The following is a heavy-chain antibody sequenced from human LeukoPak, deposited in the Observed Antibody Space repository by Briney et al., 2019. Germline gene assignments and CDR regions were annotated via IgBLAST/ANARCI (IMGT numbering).Heavy chain of an antibody. J-gene: IGHJ4*02. CDR2: INAGNGNT. CDR1: GYTFTSYA. V-gene: IGHV1-3*01. D-gene: IGHD6-19*01. CDR3: ARGRYSSGWYCIDY. Sequence: RASVKVSCKASGYTFTSYAMHWVRQAPGQRLEWMGWINAGNGNTKYSQKFQGRVTTTRDTSASTAYMELSSLRSEDTAVYYCARGRYSSGWYCIDYWGQGTLVTVSS.